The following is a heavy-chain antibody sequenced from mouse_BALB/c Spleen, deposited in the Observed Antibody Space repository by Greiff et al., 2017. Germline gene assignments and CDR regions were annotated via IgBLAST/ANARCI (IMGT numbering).Heavy chain of an antibody. CDR3: ARVSPWFAY. Sequence: EVQLVESGGGLVQPGGSLKLSCAASGFTFSSYGMSWVRQTPDKRLELVATINSNGGSTYYPDSVKGRFTISRDNAKNTLYLQMSSLKSEDTAMYYCARVSPWFAYWGQGTLVTVSA. CDR1: GFTFSSYG. J-gene: IGHJ3*01. CDR2: INSNGGST. V-gene: IGHV5-6-3*01.